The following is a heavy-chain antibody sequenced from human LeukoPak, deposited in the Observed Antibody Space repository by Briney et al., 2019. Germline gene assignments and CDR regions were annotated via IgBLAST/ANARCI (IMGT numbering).Heavy chain of an antibody. V-gene: IGHV1-18*04. Sequence: ASVKVSCKASGYTFTGYYMHWVRQAPGQGLEWMGWISAYNGNTNYAQKLQGRVTMTTDTSTSTAYMELRSLRSDDTAVYYCARDLTQVVHDYWGQGTLVTVSS. CDR3: ARDLTQVVHDY. J-gene: IGHJ4*02. D-gene: IGHD2-15*01. CDR2: ISAYNGNT. CDR1: GYTFTGYY.